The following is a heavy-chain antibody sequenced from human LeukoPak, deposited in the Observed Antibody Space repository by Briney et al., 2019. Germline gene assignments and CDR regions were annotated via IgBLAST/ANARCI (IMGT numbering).Heavy chain of an antibody. Sequence: GGSLRLSCAASGFTFSSYAMSWVRQAPGKGLEWVSAISGSGGSTYYADSVKGRFTISRDNSKNSLYLQMNSLRAEDTAVYYCARDPPYGDYAFGLDYWGQGTLVTVSS. J-gene: IGHJ4*02. V-gene: IGHV3-23*01. CDR3: ARDPPYGDYAFGLDY. CDR2: ISGSGGST. D-gene: IGHD4-17*01. CDR1: GFTFSSYA.